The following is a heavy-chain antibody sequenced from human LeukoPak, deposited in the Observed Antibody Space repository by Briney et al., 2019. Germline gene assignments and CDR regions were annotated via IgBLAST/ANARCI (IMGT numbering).Heavy chain of an antibody. V-gene: IGHV1-3*01. CDR1: GYTFTSYA. Sequence: ASVKVSCKASGYTFTSYAMHWVRQAPGQRLEWMGWINAGNGNTKYSQKFQGRVTMTRDTSTSTVYMELSSLRSEDTAVYYCARNGGGSLNYWGQGTLVTVSS. CDR3: ARNGGGSLNY. J-gene: IGHJ4*02. D-gene: IGHD1-26*01. CDR2: INAGNGNT.